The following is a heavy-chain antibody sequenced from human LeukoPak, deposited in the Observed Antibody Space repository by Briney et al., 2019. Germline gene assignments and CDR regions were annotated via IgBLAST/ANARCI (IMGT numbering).Heavy chain of an antibody. CDR2: ISYDGSNK. J-gene: IGHJ4*02. Sequence: GRSLRLSCAASGFTFSSYGMHWVRQAPGKGLEWVAVISYDGSNKYYADSVKGRFTISRDNSKNTLYLQMNSLRAEDTAVYYCARVSSGYGNDYWGQGTLVTVSS. CDR1: GFTFSSYG. D-gene: IGHD5-12*01. V-gene: IGHV3-30*03. CDR3: ARVSSGYGNDY.